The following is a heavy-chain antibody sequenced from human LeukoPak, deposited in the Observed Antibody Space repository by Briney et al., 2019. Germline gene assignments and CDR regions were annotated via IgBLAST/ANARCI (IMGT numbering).Heavy chain of an antibody. V-gene: IGHV3-23*01. CDR3: ATVGASDY. Sequence: GGSLRLSCAASGFSFSSHAMHWVRQAPGKGLEWVSAITTSGGSTKYADSVKGRFTISRDNSKNTLYLRMNSLRAEDTAVYYCATVGASDYWGQGTLVTVSS. J-gene: IGHJ4*02. CDR1: GFSFSSHA. D-gene: IGHD1-26*01. CDR2: ITTSGGST.